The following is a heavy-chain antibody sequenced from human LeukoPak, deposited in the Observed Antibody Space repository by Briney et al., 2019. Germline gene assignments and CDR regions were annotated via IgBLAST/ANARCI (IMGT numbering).Heavy chain of an antibody. CDR3: TRVVLVGTTYSYFDY. D-gene: IGHD1-26*01. CDR2: IKQDGSEK. CDR1: GFTFSSYW. J-gene: IGHJ4*02. V-gene: IGHV3-7*03. Sequence: GGSLRLSCAASGFTFSSYWMSWVRQAPGKGLEWVANIKQDGSEKYYVDSVKGRFTISRDNAKNSLYLQMNSLKAEDTAVYYCTRVVLVGTTYSYFDYWGQGTLVTVSS.